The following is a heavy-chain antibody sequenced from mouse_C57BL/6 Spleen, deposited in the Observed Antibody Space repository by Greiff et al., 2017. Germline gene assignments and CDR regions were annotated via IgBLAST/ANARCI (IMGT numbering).Heavy chain of an antibody. CDR1: GYAFSSSW. V-gene: IGHV1-82*01. D-gene: IGHD1-1*01. CDR3: ARRDYGSSPGAMDY. J-gene: IGHJ4*01. CDR2: IYPGDGDT. Sequence: VKLQQSGPELVKPGASVKISCKASGYAFSSSWMNWVKQRPGKGLEWIGRIYPGDGDTNYNGKFKGKATLTADKSSSTAYMQLSSLTSEDSAVYFCARRDYGSSPGAMDYWGQGTSVTVSS.